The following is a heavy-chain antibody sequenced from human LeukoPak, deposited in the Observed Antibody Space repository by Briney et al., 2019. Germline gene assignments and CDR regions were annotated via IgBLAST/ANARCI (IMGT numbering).Heavy chain of an antibody. J-gene: IGHJ4*02. V-gene: IGHV3-43*02. D-gene: IGHD1-26*01. CDR2: ISGDGGGT. CDR3: AKQLDGLVGASID. CDR1: GFTLDVYA. Sequence: GGSLTLFCAASGFTLDVYAMQGVRQAPGRGVEWVSLISGDGGGTFYADSVKGRFTLSRDNIRKSVFPQMNILRTEDTAFFSLAKQLDGLVGASIDWRRETLVTVPS.